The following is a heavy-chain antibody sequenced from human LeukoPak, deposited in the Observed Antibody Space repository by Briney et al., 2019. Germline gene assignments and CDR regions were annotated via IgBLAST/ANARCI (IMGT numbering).Heavy chain of an antibody. CDR1: GGTFSSYT. J-gene: IGHJ5*02. Sequence: SVKVSCKASGGTFSSYTISWVRQAPGQGLEWMGRIIPILGIANYAQRFQGRVTITADKSTSTAYMELSSLRSEDTAVYYCARDKELRFLEFDPWGQGTLVTVSS. CDR2: IIPILGIA. D-gene: IGHD3-3*01. V-gene: IGHV1-69*04. CDR3: ARDKELRFLEFDP.